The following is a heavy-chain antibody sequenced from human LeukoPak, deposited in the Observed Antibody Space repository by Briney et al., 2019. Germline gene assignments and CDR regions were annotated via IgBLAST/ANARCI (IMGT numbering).Heavy chain of an antibody. CDR3: ARVTPSAVAGTLDY. J-gene: IGHJ4*02. V-gene: IGHV4-31*03. D-gene: IGHD6-19*01. CDR1: GGSISSGGYY. CDR2: IYYSGST. Sequence: SQTLSLTCIVSGGSISSGGYYWSWIRQHPGKGLEWIGYIYYSGSTYYNPSLKSRVTISVDTSKNQFSLKLSSVTAADTAVYYCARVTPSAVAGTLDYWGQGTLVTVSS.